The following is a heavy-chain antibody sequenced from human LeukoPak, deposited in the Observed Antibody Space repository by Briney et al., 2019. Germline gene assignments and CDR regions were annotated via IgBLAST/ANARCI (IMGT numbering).Heavy chain of an antibody. V-gene: IGHV1-2*06. Sequence: GASVKVSCKTSGYTFSGYFVHWVRQAPGQGLEWMGRINPGSGDTEFAQKFQGRVTMTRDTFVSTAYMEVSGLTSDDTAIYYCARDLSSTPNWELDHWGQRTLVTVSS. CDR2: INPGSGDT. D-gene: IGHD7-27*01. CDR1: GYTFSGYF. CDR3: ARDLSSTPNWELDH. J-gene: IGHJ4*01.